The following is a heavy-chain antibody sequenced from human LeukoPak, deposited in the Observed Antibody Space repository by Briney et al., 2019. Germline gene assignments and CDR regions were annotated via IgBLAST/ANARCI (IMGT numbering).Heavy chain of an antibody. Sequence: ASVKVSCKASGYTFTSYYMHWVRQAPGQGLEWMGIINPSGGSTSYAQKFQGRVTMTRDTSTSTVYMELSSLRSEDTAVYYCARARKTYSSGWHDHAFDIWGQGTMVTASS. J-gene: IGHJ3*02. V-gene: IGHV1-46*01. CDR2: INPSGGST. CDR3: ARARKTYSSGWHDHAFDI. D-gene: IGHD6-19*01. CDR1: GYTFTSYY.